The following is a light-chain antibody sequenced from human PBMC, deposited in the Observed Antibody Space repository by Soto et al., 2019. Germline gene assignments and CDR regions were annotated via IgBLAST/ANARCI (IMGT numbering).Light chain of an antibody. Sequence: QSVLTQPPSVSGAPGKRVTISCTGSSSNIGAGYDVHWYQQLPGTAPKLLIYGNSNRPSGVPDRFSGSKSGTSASLAITGLQAEDEADYYCQSYDSSLSGFVVSGGGTKLTVL. CDR2: GNS. J-gene: IGLJ2*01. V-gene: IGLV1-40*01. CDR1: SSNIGAGYD. CDR3: QSYDSSLSGFVV.